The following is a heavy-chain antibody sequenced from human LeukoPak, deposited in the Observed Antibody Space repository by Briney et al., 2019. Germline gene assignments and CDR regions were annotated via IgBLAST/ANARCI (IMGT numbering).Heavy chain of an antibody. CDR2: INPNSGGT. J-gene: IGHJ5*02. CDR3: ARVRRYCSSTSCTGYNWFDP. Sequence: ASVKVSCKPSGYTFTGYYIHWGRQAPEQGVEWMGWINPNSGGTNYAQKFQGRVTMTRDTSISTAYMELSRLRSDDTAVYYCARVRRYCSSTSCTGYNWFDPWGQGTLVTVSS. D-gene: IGHD2-2*01. CDR1: GYTFTGYY. V-gene: IGHV1-2*02.